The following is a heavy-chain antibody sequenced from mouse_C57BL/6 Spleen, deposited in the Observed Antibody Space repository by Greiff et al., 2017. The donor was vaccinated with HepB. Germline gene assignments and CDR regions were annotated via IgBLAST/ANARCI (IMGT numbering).Heavy chain of an antibody. V-gene: IGHV1-18*01. CDR3: AREVITTVVFDV. CDR1: GYTFTDYN. CDR2: INPNNGGT. Sequence: VQLQQSGPELVKPGASVKIPCKASGYTFTDYNMDWVKQSHGKSLEWIGDINPNNGGTIYNQKFKGKATLTVDKSSSTAYMELRSLTSEDTAVYYCAREVITTVVFDVWGTGTTVTVSS. D-gene: IGHD1-1*01. J-gene: IGHJ1*03.